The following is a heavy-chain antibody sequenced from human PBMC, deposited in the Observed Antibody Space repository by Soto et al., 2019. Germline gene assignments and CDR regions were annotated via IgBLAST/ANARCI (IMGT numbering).Heavy chain of an antibody. D-gene: IGHD1-26*01. CDR3: ARVLLHSYYFDY. Sequence: QVQLVQSGAEVKKPGSSVKVSCQASGGTFSSYTISWVRQAPGQGLEWMGRIIPILGIANYAQKFQGRVTITADKSTSTAYMELSSLRSEDTAVYYCARVLLHSYYFDYWGQGTLVTVSS. V-gene: IGHV1-69*02. J-gene: IGHJ4*02. CDR1: GGTFSSYT. CDR2: IIPILGIA.